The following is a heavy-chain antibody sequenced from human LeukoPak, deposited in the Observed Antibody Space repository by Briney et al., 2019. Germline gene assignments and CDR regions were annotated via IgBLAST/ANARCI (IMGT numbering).Heavy chain of an antibody. CDR1: GFSLSTSGVA. Sequence: SGPTLVKPTQTLTLTCTFSGFSLSTSGVAVGWIRQPPGKALEWLAIIYWNDDERYSPSLRSRLTITKDTSKNQVVLTMTNMDPMDTATYYCVHSKIGSCSSSSCLAGLDYWGQGTLVTVSS. V-gene: IGHV2-5*01. CDR2: IYWNDDE. D-gene: IGHD2-2*01. J-gene: IGHJ4*02. CDR3: VHSKIGSCSSSSCLAGLDY.